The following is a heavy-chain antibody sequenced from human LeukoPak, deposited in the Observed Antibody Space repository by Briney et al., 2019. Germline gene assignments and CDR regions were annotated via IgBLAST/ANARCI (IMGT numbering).Heavy chain of an antibody. D-gene: IGHD2-15*01. V-gene: IGHV3-15*01. CDR3: FMAVVTGTEYFQH. CDR1: GFTFSNAW. Sequence: PGGSLRLSCAASGFTFSNAWMSWVRQAPGKGLEWVGRIKSKTDGETTDYAAPVKGRFTISRNDSRNTLFLEMNSLKIEDTALYYCFMAVVTGTEYFQHWGQGTLATVSS. J-gene: IGHJ1*01. CDR2: IKSKTDGETT.